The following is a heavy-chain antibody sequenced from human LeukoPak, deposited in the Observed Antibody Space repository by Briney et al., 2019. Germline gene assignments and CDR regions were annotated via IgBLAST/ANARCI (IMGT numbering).Heavy chain of an antibody. Sequence: SETLSLTCTVSGGSLWSFYWSWVRQPAGKGLEWIGRLYNNGSTNYSPSLKSRVTISVDKSKNQFSLKLSSVTAADTAVYYCARGITIFGVVRLWAFDIWGQGTMVTVSS. CDR3: ARGITIFGVVRLWAFDI. CDR1: GGSLWSFY. CDR2: LYNNGST. V-gene: IGHV4-4*07. J-gene: IGHJ3*02. D-gene: IGHD3-3*01.